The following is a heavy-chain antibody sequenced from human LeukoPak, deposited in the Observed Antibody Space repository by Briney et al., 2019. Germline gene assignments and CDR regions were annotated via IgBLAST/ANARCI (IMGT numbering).Heavy chain of an antibody. D-gene: IGHD3-10*01. Sequence: PGGSLRLSCAASGFTFSDYYMAWIRQAPGKGLEWISYISTSGSAVYYADSVKGRFTMSRDNVKNSLYLQMNSLRAEDTAVYYCARRAPFYYNSWSPTHDYGMDVWGQGTTVTVSS. CDR2: ISTSGSAV. CDR3: ARRAPFYYNSWSPTHDYGMDV. V-gene: IGHV3-11*01. J-gene: IGHJ6*02. CDR1: GFTFSDYY.